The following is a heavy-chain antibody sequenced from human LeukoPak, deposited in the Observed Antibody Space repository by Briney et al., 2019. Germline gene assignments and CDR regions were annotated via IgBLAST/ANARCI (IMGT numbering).Heavy chain of an antibody. CDR1: GGSISSYY. V-gene: IGHV4-4*09. J-gene: IGHJ4*02. D-gene: IGHD5-12*01. Sequence: PSETLSLTCTVSGGSISSYYWSWIRQPPGKGLEWIGYIYTSGSTNYNPSLKSRVTISVDTSKNQFSLKLSSVTAADTAVYYCAMGGLATDPYWGQGTLVTVSS. CDR2: IYTSGST. CDR3: AMGGLATDPY.